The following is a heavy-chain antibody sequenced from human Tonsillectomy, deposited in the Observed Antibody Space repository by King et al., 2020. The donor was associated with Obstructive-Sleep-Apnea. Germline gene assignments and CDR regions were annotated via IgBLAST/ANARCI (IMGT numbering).Heavy chain of an antibody. J-gene: IGHJ3*02. CDR2: ISGSGGST. Sequence: QLVQSGGGLVQPGGSLRLSCAASGFTFSSYAMSWVRQAPGKGLEWVSAISGSGGSTYYADSVKGRFTNSRDNSKNTLYLQMNSLRAEDTAVYYCAKDPPEEIVVVPWRAYDAFDIWGQGTMVTVSS. V-gene: IGHV3-23*04. CDR1: GFTFSSYA. D-gene: IGHD3-22*01. CDR3: AKDPPEEIVVVPWRAYDAFDI.